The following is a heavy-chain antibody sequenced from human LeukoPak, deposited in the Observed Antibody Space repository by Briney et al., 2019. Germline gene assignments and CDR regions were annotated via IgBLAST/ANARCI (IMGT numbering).Heavy chain of an antibody. CDR3: ARDRVTRYFDL. V-gene: IGHV3-33*01. D-gene: IGHD3-10*01. CDR1: GFTFSGYG. J-gene: IGHJ2*01. CDR2: IWYDGSDK. Sequence: GGSLRLSCAASGFTFSGYGMHWVRQAPGKRLEWVAVIWYDGSDKYYADSVQGRFTISRDNSENTLYLQMNSLRAEDTAVYYCARDRVTRYFDLWGRGTLVTVSS.